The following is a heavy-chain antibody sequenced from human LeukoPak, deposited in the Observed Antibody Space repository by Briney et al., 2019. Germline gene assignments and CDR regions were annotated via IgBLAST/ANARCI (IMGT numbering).Heavy chain of an antibody. J-gene: IGHJ5*02. CDR2: IYYSGST. CDR3: ARDHGRNWFDP. D-gene: IGHD5-24*01. CDR1: GGSISSYY. Sequence: KPSETLSLTCTVSGGSISSYYWXWIRXPPGXXXXWIGYIYYSGSTNYNPSLKSRVTXSVDKSKKQFSLKLSSVTAADTAVYYCARDHGRNWFDPWGQGTLVTVSS. V-gene: IGHV4-59*01.